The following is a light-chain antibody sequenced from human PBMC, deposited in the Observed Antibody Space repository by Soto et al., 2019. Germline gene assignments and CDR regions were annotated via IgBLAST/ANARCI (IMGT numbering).Light chain of an antibody. CDR1: QDISSF. V-gene: IGKV1-33*01. Sequence: DLQMTQSPSSLSASVGHRVTITCQASQDISSFLTWFQQKPGKAPKVLIYGASNLQTGVPSRFSGRGSGTHFTLTINGLQPEDMATYYCQQYDNVPITFGQGTRLEIK. CDR3: QQYDNVPIT. CDR2: GAS. J-gene: IGKJ5*01.